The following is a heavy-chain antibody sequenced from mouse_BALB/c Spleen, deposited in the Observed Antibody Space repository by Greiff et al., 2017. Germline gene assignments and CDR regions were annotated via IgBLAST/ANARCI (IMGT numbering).Heavy chain of an antibody. J-gene: IGHJ3*01. CDR3: ARQRTTATSAWFAY. CDR1: GFTFSSYG. V-gene: IGHV5-6*01. CDR2: ISSGGSYT. D-gene: IGHD1-2*01. Sequence: EVQLVESGGDLVKPGGSLKLSCAASGFTFSSYGMSWVRQTPDKRLEWVATISSGGSYTYYPASVKGRFTISRDTAKNTLYLQMSRLKSGDTARYYGARQRTTATSAWFAYWGQGTLVTVSA.